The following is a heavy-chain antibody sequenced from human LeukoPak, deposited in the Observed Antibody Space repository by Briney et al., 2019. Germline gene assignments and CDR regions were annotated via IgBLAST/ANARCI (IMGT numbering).Heavy chain of an antibody. V-gene: IGHV4-59*01. CDR1: GGSISSYY. J-gene: IGHJ6*03. D-gene: IGHD3-22*01. CDR3: AREADYYDSSGFVHEYMDV. CDR2: IFDTGST. Sequence: PSETLSLTCTVSGGSISSYYWSWIRQPPGKGLEWVGYIFDTGSTNYNPSLKSPVTISVDTSKNQFSLKLSSVTAADTAVYYCAREADYYDSSGFVHEYMDVWGKGTTVTVSS.